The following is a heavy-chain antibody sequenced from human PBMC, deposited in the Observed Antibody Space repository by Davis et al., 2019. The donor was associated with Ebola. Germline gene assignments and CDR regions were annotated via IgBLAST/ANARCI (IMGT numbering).Heavy chain of an antibody. V-gene: IGHV1-2*02. Sequence: ASVKVSCKASGYTFTGYYMHWVRQAPGQGLERMGWINPNSGDTNYAQKFQGRVTMTRDTSISTAYMELSRLTSDNTAVYYCARDRCSGGSCLDYWGQGTLVTVSS. CDR3: ARDRCSGGSCLDY. CDR2: INPNSGDT. CDR1: GYTFTGYY. D-gene: IGHD2-15*01. J-gene: IGHJ4*02.